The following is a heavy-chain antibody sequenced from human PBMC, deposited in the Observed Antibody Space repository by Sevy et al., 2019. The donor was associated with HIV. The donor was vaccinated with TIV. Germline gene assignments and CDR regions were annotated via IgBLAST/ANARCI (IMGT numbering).Heavy chain of an antibody. J-gene: IGHJ4*02. CDR3: ARDREGIVGATTLDY. CDR2: ISYDGSNK. V-gene: IGHV3-30*04. D-gene: IGHD1-26*01. Sequence: GESLKISCAASGFTFSSYAMHWVRQAPGKGQEWVAVISYDGSNKYYAGSVKGRFTISRDNSKNTLYLKMNSLRAEDTAVYYCARDREGIVGATTLDYWGQGTLVTVSS. CDR1: GFTFSSYA.